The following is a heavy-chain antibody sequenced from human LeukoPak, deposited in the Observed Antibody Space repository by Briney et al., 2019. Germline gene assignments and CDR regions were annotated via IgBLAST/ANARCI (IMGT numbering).Heavy chain of an antibody. V-gene: IGHV3-30-3*01. CDR2: ISYDGSNK. J-gene: IGHJ4*02. D-gene: IGHD4-23*01. CDR1: GFTFSSYA. Sequence: RPGRSLRLSCAASGFTFSSYAMHWVRQAPGKGREWVAVISYDGSNKYYADSVKGRFTISRDNSKNTLYLQMNSLRAEDTAVYYCARDTSTVVTVFYFDYWGQGTLVTVSS. CDR3: ARDTSTVVTVFYFDY.